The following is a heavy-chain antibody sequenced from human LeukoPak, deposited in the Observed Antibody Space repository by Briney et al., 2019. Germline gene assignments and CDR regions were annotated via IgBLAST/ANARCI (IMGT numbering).Heavy chain of an antibody. CDR2: IYYSGST. CDR3: ARDSSSRYYNWFDP. Sequence: SETLSLTCTVSGGSISSYYWSWIRQPPGKGLXXXGYIYYSGSTNYNPSLKSRVTISVDTSKNQFSLKLSSVTAADTAVYYCARDSSSRYYNWFDPWGQGTLVTVSS. D-gene: IGHD6-6*01. CDR1: GGSISSYY. V-gene: IGHV4-59*01. J-gene: IGHJ5*02.